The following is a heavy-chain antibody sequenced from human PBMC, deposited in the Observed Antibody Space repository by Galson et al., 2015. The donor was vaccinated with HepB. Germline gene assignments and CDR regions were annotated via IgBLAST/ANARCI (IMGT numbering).Heavy chain of an antibody. CDR2: INSVGSSR. Sequence: SLRLSCAASNFTFSSYWMHWVRQGPGKGLEWVSLINSVGSSRNYADSVKGRFTISRDNARGTLYLQMNSLRPEDTAVYYCVRSRRMGGLEPGGSWGQGTLVTVSS. D-gene: IGHD3/OR15-3a*01. J-gene: IGHJ4*02. V-gene: IGHV3-74*01. CDR1: NFTFSSYW. CDR3: VRSRRMGGLEPGGS.